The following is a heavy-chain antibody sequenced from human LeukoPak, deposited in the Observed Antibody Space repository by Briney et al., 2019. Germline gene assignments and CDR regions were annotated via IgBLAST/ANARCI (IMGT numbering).Heavy chain of an antibody. D-gene: IGHD6-13*01. CDR3: ASIDTRTIAAVGY. CDR1: GYIFTAYH. Sequence: ASVKVSCKTSGYIFTAYHIHWVRQAPGQGLEWMGWIEPNSGGTSFVQKFRGRVTMTRDTSTATAYLELRNLTPDDTAVYYCASIDTRTIAAVGYWGQGTLVTVSS. V-gene: IGHV1-2*02. CDR2: IEPNSGGT. J-gene: IGHJ4*02.